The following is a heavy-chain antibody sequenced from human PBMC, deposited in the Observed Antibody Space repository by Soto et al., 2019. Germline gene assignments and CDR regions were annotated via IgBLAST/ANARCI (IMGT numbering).Heavy chain of an antibody. CDR3: AREAALVAPATDL. CDR1: GYPFTGHY. D-gene: IGHD2-15*01. CDR2: IGPHSGVT. V-gene: IGHV1-2*02. J-gene: IGHJ4*02. Sequence: QVQLVQSGAEVKKPGAAVKVSCKASGYPFTGHYMHWVRQAPGGGLEWMGWIGPHSGVTNYAQQFQGSVAMTMETSISTVSMELSRLPSADTAVYFCAREAALVAPATDLWSQGTRVTGS.